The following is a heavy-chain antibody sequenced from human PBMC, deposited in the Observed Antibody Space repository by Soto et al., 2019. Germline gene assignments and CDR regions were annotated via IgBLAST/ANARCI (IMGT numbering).Heavy chain of an antibody. V-gene: IGHV4-59*01. CDR3: ALRSMAVVPEY. Sequence: QVQLQESGPGLLEPSETLALACDVSGDSISSYYCMWIRQPPGKGLESIGYLYYGRSANYNPSLKSRVTLSVDTSTNQCSLTLSSMTAADTAVYYCALRSMAVVPEYWGQGTLVTVSS. D-gene: IGHD3-22*01. CDR2: LYYGRSA. J-gene: IGHJ4*02. CDR1: GDSISSYY.